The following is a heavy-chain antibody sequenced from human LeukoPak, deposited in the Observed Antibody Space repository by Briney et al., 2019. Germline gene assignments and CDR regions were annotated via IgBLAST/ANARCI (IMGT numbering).Heavy chain of an antibody. V-gene: IGHV3-30-3*01. CDR2: ISYDGSNK. D-gene: IGHD5-18*01. J-gene: IGHJ6*02. Sequence: GGSLRLSCAASGFTFSSYAMNWVRQAPGKGLEWVATISYDGSNKYYADSVKGRFTISRDNSKNTLYLQMNSLRAEDTAVYYCARVIQPTGRYYYGMDVWGQGTTVTVSS. CDR3: ARVIQPTGRYYYGMDV. CDR1: GFTFSSYA.